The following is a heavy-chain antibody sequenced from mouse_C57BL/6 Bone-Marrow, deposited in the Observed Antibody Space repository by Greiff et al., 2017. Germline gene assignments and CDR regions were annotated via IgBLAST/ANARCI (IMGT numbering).Heavy chain of an antibody. Sequence: EVMLVESEGGLVQPGSSMKLSCTASGFTFSDYYMAWVRQVPEKGLEWVANINYDGSSTYYLDSLKSRFIISRDNAKNILYLQMRSLKSEDTATYYCARDGDYGSRCWYFDVWGKGTTVTVSS. V-gene: IGHV5-16*01. J-gene: IGHJ1*03. CDR1: GFTFSDYY. CDR3: ARDGDYGSRCWYFDV. CDR2: INYDGSST. D-gene: IGHD1-1*01.